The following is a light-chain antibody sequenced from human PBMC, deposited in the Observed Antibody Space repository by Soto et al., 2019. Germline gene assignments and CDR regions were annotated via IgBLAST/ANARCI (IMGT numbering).Light chain of an antibody. CDR1: SRDVGGYNY. V-gene: IGLV2-14*01. CDR2: EVI. Sequence: QSVLTQPASVSGAPGQSFSISCTGTSRDVGGYNYVSWYQQHPGKAPKLMIYEVINRPSGVSNRFSGSKSGNTASLTISGVQAEDEGDYYCGSYTNASPLGFGTGTKVTVL. CDR3: GSYTNASPLG. J-gene: IGLJ1*01.